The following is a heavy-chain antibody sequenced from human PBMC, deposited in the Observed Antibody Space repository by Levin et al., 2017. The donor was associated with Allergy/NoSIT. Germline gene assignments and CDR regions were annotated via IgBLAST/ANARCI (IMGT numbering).Heavy chain of an antibody. CDR2: IYYSGST. CDR1: GGSISSGDYY. Sequence: SETLSLTCTVSGGSISSGDYYWSWIRQPPGKGLEWIGYIYYSGSTYYNPSLKSRVTISVDTSKNQFSLKLSSVTAADTAVYYCARGVWYMNAFDIWGQGTMVTVSS. D-gene: IGHD6-13*01. CDR3: ARGVWYMNAFDI. V-gene: IGHV4-30-4*01. J-gene: IGHJ3*02.